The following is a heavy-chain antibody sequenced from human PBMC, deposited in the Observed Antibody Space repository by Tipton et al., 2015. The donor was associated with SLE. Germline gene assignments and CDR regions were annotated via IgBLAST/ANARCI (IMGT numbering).Heavy chain of an antibody. D-gene: IGHD4-11*01. CDR2: IFYTGDT. V-gene: IGHV4-39*07. CDR3: ARSGDYSGIYYYGFDV. J-gene: IGHJ6*02. CDR1: GASISSSNYY. Sequence: TLSLTCSVSGASISSSNYYWVWIRQLPGKGLEWIGGIFYTGDTFYTPSLKSRVAISFDTSKNQFSLKLTSVTAADTAVYYCARSGDYSGIYYYGFDVWGQGTTVTVSS.